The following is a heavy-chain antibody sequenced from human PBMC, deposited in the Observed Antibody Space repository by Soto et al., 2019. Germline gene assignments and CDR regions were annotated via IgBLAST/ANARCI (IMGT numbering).Heavy chain of an antibody. J-gene: IGHJ6*02. D-gene: IGHD6-13*01. Sequence: SETLSLTCTVSGGSISSGGYYWSWIRQHPGKGLEWIGYIYYSGSTYYNPSLKSRVTISVDTSKNQFSLKLSSVTAADTAVYYCASTGHSSSWLPNYYGMDVWGQGTTVTVSS. CDR2: IYYSGST. V-gene: IGHV4-31*03. CDR3: ASTGHSSSWLPNYYGMDV. CDR1: GGSISSGGYY.